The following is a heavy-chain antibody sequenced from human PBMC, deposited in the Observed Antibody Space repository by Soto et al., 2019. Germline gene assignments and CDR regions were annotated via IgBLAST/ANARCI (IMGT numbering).Heavy chain of an antibody. Sequence: QVQLVESGGGVVQPGESLRLSCAGSGFTFSSYGMDWVRQAPGKGLEWVAVISYDGSNKYYVDSVKGRFTISRDNSKNTLYLQMNSLRAEDTAVYYCAKDRMGAGIRGYFDYWGQGMLVTVSS. CDR3: AKDRMGAGIRGYFDY. J-gene: IGHJ4*02. CDR1: GFTFSSYG. CDR2: ISYDGSNK. V-gene: IGHV3-30*18. D-gene: IGHD3-10*01.